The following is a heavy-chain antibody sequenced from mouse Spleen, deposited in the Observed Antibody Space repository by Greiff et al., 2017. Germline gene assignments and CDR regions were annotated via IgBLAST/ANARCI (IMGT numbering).Heavy chain of an antibody. CDR1: GYTFTSYW. V-gene: IGHV1-61*01. CDR3: PRPHGSSWRYCDH. J-gene: IGHJ2*01. D-gene: IGHD1-1*01. CDR2: IYPSDSET. Sequence: QVQLQQPGAELVRPGSSVKLSCKASGYTFTSYWMAWVKQRPGQGLEWIGNIYPSDSETHYNQKFKDKATLTVDKSSSTAYMQLSSLTSEDSAVYYCPRPHGSSWRYCDHWGKDPTHTVST.